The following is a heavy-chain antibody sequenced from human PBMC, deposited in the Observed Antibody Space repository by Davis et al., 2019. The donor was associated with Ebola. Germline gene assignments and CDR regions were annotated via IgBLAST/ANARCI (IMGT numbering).Heavy chain of an antibody. CDR3: ARGRKYSSSSVWFYYYYYYMDV. CDR1: GGSISSYY. CDR2: IYTSGST. Sequence: PSETLSLTCTVSGGSISSYYWSWIRQPAGKGLEWIGRIYTSGSTNYNPSLKSRVTMSVDTSKNQFSLKLSSVTAADTAVYYCARGRKYSSSSVWFYYYYYYMDVWGKGTTVTVSS. D-gene: IGHD6-6*01. J-gene: IGHJ6*03. V-gene: IGHV4-4*07.